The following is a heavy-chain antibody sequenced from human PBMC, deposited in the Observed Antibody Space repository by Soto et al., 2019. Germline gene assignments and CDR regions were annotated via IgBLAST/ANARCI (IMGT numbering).Heavy chain of an antibody. J-gene: IGHJ4*02. V-gene: IGHV4-59*01. CDR2: IYYSGST. CDR1: GGSISSYY. CDR3: ASFALWQGYYFDY. D-gene: IGHD2-21*01. Sequence: QVQLQESGPGLVKPSETLSLTCTVSGGSISSYYWSWIRQPPGKGLEWIGYIYYSGSTNYNPSLKSRVTISVDTSKNQFSLKLSSVTAEDTAVYYCASFALWQGYYFDYWGQGTLVTVSS.